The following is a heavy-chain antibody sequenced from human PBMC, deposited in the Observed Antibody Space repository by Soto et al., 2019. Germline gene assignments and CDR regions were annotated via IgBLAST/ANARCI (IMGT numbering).Heavy chain of an antibody. CDR1: GDPVSSSSYY. Sequence: SETLSLTCTVSGDPVSSSSYYWGWIRQPPGKGLEWIGSIYYSGSTYYSPSLETRVIISVDTSKNQFSLKLTSVTAADTAVYFCGRSASGLATLKLPDFWGQGTLVTVSS. V-gene: IGHV4-39*01. J-gene: IGHJ4*02. CDR2: IYYSGST. D-gene: IGHD1-1*01. CDR3: GRSASGLATLKLPDF.